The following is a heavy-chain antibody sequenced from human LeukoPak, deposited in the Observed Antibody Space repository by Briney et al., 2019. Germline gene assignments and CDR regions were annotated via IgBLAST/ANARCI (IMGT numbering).Heavy chain of an antibody. D-gene: IGHD2-2*01. CDR1: GYTFTSYD. J-gene: IGHJ5*02. CDR2: ISAYNGNT. Sequence: ASVKVSCKASGYTFTSYDINWVRQATGQGLEWMGWISAYNGNTNYAQKLQGRVTMTTDTSTSTAYMELRSLRSDDTAVYYCARDGGGIVVVPAAMAAGDWFDPWGQGTLVTVSS. V-gene: IGHV1-18*01. CDR3: ARDGGGIVVVPAAMAAGDWFDP.